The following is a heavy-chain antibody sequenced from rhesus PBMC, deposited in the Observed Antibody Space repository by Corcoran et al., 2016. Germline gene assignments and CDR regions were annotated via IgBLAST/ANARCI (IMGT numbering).Heavy chain of an antibody. J-gene: IGHJ4*01. CDR1: GGSISSNY. CDR3: ARDMAGRRWASYYFDY. CDR2: ISGSGGST. Sequence: QLQLQESGPGLVKPSETLSLTCAVSGGSISSNYWSWIRQPPGKGLEWLGRISGSGGSTDSNPSLKSRVTISTDTAKNQFSLKLSSVTAADTAVYYCARDMAGRRWASYYFDYWGQGVLVTVSS. D-gene: IGHD2-15*01. V-gene: IGHV4-173*01.